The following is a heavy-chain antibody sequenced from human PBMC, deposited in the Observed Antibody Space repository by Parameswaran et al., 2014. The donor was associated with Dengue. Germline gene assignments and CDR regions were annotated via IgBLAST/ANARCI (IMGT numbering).Heavy chain of an antibody. Sequence: AMPGVRQAPGKGLEWVAVISYDGSNKYYADSVKGRFTISRDNSKNTLYLQMNSLRAEDTAVYYCARDRLYYYDSSGYSNGMDVWGQGTTVTVSS. CDR2: ISYDGSNK. D-gene: IGHD3-22*01. J-gene: IGHJ6*02. CDR1: A. CDR3: ARDRLYYYDSSGYSNGMDV. V-gene: IGHV3-30*04.